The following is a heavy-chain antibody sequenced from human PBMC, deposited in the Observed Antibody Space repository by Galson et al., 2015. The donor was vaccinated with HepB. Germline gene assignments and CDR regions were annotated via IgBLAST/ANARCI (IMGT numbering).Heavy chain of an antibody. Sequence: SLRLSCAASGFTFRDYYMSWIRQAPGKGLEWVSYISSSGSTIYYADSVKGRFTISRDNSKNSLYLQMNSLRAEDTAVYYCATTVSHGMDVWGPGTTVTVSS. V-gene: IGHV3-11*01. CDR1: GFTFRDYY. CDR2: ISSSGSTI. J-gene: IGHJ6*02. CDR3: ATTVSHGMDV.